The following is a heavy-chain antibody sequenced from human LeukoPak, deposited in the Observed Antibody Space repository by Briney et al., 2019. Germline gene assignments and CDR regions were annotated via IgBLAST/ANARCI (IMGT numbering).Heavy chain of an antibody. Sequence: GGSLRLSCAASGFTFSSFSMTWVRQAPGKGLECVANIKQDGSEEYYVDSVKGRFTISRDNAKSSLSLQMDSLRVEDTAVYYCARGVSAADWGQGTLVTVSS. CDR2: IKQDGSEE. CDR1: GFTFSSFS. D-gene: IGHD6-13*01. J-gene: IGHJ4*02. CDR3: ARGVSAAD. V-gene: IGHV3-7*01.